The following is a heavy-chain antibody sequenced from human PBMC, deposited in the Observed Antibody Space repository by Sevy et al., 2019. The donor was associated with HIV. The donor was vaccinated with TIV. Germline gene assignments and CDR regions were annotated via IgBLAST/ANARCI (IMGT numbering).Heavy chain of an antibody. V-gene: IGHV4-39*01. D-gene: IGHD2-2*01. CDR1: GGSISSSSYY. CDR3: ASPIIVVVPAAMGHYGMDV. CDR2: IYYSGST. J-gene: IGHJ6*02. Sequence: SETLSLTCTVSGGSISSSSYYWGWICQPPGKGLEWIGSIYYSGSTYYNPSLKSRVTISVDTSKNQFSLKLSSVTAADTAVYYCASPIIVVVPAAMGHYGMDVWGQGTTVTVSS.